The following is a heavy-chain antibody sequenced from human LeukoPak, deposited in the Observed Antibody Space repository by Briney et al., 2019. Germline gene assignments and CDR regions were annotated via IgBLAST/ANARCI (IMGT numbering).Heavy chain of an antibody. CDR1: GFIFEDYG. Sequence: GGSLRLSCAPSGFIFEDYGMHWVRQAPGKGLEWISGINWNGGSTGYADSVKGRFTISRDNAKNSLYLQMNSLRAEDTALYYCARWGSGYNLFDYWGQGILVTVSS. CDR2: INWNGGST. V-gene: IGHV3-20*04. D-gene: IGHD3-3*01. J-gene: IGHJ4*02. CDR3: ARWGSGYNLFDY.